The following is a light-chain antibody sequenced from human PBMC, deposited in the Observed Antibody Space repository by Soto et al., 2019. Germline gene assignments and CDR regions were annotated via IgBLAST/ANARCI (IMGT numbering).Light chain of an antibody. Sequence: EIVLTQSPGTLSLSPGERATLSCRASQSVSNNYLAWYQQKPGQAHRLLIYAASNRATGPPDRISGSWSGTDFTLTISRLEPEYATVYYCQQYGSSCTFGQGTKVDIK. CDR2: AAS. J-gene: IGKJ1*01. V-gene: IGKV3-20*01. CDR3: QQYGSSCT. CDR1: QSVSNNY.